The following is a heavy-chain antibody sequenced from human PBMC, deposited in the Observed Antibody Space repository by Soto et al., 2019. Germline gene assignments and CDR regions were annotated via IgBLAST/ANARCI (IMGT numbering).Heavy chain of an antibody. CDR3: ARARPNHPGFDY. CDR1: GYTFTSYA. J-gene: IGHJ4*02. CDR2: INAGNGNT. V-gene: IGHV1-3*01. Sequence: QVQLVQSGAEVKKPGASVKVSCKASGYTFTSYAMHWVRQAPGQRLEWMGWINAGNGNTKYSQKFQGRVTITRDTSASTAYMELSSLGAEDTAVYYCARARPNHPGFDYWGQGTLVTVSS. D-gene: IGHD7-27*01.